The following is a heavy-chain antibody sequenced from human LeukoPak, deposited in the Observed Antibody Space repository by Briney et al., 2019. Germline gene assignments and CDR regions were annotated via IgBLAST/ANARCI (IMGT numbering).Heavy chain of an antibody. CDR1: GGTFSSYA. Sequence: SVKVSCKASGGTFSSYAISWVRQAPGQGLEWMGGIIPIFGTANYAQKFQGRVTITTDESTSTAYMELSSLRSEDTAVYYCARGPLYCSSTSCTTYYYYYYYMGVWGKGTTVTVSS. J-gene: IGHJ6*03. V-gene: IGHV1-69*05. D-gene: IGHD2-2*01. CDR3: ARGPLYCSSTSCTTYYYYYYYMGV. CDR2: IIPIFGTA.